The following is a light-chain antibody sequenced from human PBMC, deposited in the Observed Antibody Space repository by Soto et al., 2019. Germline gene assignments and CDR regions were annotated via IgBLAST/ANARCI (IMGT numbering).Light chain of an antibody. J-gene: IGKJ5*01. Sequence: EIVLTQSPATLSLSPGGRGTLSCRASPSVANFVAWYQQKPGQAPRLLIYGAFNRATGIPARFSGSGSGTDFTLTIRSLEPEDSAVYYCQQRNIWPPVTFGHGTRREIK. CDR1: PSVANF. V-gene: IGKV3-11*01. CDR2: GAF. CDR3: QQRNIWPPVT.